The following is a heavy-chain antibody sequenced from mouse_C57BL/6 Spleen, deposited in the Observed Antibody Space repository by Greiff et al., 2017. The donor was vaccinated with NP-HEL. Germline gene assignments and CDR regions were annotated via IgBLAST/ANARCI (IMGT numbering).Heavy chain of an antibody. V-gene: IGHV1-55*01. Sequence: VQLQQPGAELVKPGASVKMSCKASGYTFTSYWITWVKQRPGQGLEWIGDIYPGSGSTNYNEKFKSKATLTADTSSSTAYMQLSSLTSEDSAVYYCAREGGNSFAYWGQGTLVTVSA. CDR1: GYTFTSYW. CDR2: IYPGSGST. D-gene: IGHD2-1*01. CDR3: AREGGNSFAY. J-gene: IGHJ3*01.